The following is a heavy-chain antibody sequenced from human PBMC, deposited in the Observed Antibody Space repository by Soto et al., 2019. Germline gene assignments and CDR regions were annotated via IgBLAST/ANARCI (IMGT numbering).Heavy chain of an antibody. CDR1: GYTFTSYD. Sequence: GASAKVSCKASGYTFTSYDINWVRQATGQGLEWMGWMNPNSGNTGYAQKFQGRVTMTRNTSISTAYMELSSLRSEDTAVYYCARQPRTDYDFWSGYYSPDSYYYMDVWGKGTTVTVSS. CDR2: MNPNSGNT. CDR3: ARQPRTDYDFWSGYYSPDSYYYMDV. D-gene: IGHD3-3*01. J-gene: IGHJ6*03. V-gene: IGHV1-8*01.